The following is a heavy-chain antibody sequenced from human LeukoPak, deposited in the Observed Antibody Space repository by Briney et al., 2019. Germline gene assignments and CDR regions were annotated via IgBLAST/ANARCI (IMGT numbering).Heavy chain of an antibody. CDR2: IYFSGST. CDR3: ATRKLGTDY. J-gene: IGHJ4*02. D-gene: IGHD7-27*01. V-gene: IGHV4-59*01. CDR1: GGSISSYY. Sequence: PSETLSLTCTVSGGSISSYYWTWIRQPPGKGLEWIGYIYFSGSTNYNPALKNRVTFSVDTSKNQFSMNLSSVTAADTAVYYCATRKLGTDYWGQGTLVTVSS.